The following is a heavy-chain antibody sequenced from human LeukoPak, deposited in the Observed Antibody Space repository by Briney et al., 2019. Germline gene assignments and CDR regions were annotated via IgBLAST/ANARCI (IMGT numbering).Heavy chain of an antibody. CDR2: INPNSGGT. CDR3: ARDLSALTGTTGV. CDR1: GYTFTGYY. D-gene: IGHD1-7*01. V-gene: IGHV1-2*02. Sequence: ASVKVSCTASGYTFTGYYMHWVRQAPGQGLEWMGWINPNSGGTNYAQKFQGRVTMTRDTSISTAYMELSRLRSDDTAVYYCARDLSALTGTTGVWVQGTLVTVSS. J-gene: IGHJ4*02.